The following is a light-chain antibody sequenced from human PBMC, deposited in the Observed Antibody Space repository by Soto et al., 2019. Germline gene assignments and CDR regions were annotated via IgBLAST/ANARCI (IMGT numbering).Light chain of an antibody. CDR1: SSDVGVYNY. CDR2: DVS. V-gene: IGLV2-11*01. Sequence: QSVLTQPRSVSGSPGQSVTISCTGTSSDVGVYNYVSWYQQYPGKAPKIMIYDVSKRPSGVPDRFSGSKSDNTASLTISGLQAEDEADYYCSSYTSSSTIVFGSGTKLTVL. J-gene: IGLJ1*01. CDR3: SSYTSSSTIV.